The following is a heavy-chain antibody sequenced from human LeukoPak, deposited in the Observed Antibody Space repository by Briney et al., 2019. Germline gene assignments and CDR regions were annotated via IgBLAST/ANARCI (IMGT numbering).Heavy chain of an antibody. J-gene: IGHJ4*02. D-gene: IGHD2-21*01. Sequence: PGGSLRLSCAFSGLTFSNYAMSGVRQAPGRGVEWISGITDSGRSSYFADSVRGRFTISRDKSKNTLYLQMNSLRAEDTALYFCAKDGGGNCYDPIDYWGQGILVTASS. CDR2: ITDSGRSS. CDR3: AKDGGGNCYDPIDY. V-gene: IGHV3-23*01. CDR1: GLTFSNYA.